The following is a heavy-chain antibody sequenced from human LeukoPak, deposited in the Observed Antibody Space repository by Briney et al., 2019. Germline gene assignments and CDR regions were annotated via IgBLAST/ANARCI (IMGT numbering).Heavy chain of an antibody. CDR3: ARLHTAMVVDAFDI. Sequence: GGSLRLSCAASGFTFSSFWMNWVRRAPGKGLEWVANIKQDGSERYYVDSVRGRFTISRDNAKKSLYLEMNSLRAEDTAVYYCARLHTAMVVDAFDIWGQGTMVTVSS. D-gene: IGHD5-18*01. V-gene: IGHV3-7*01. CDR1: GFTFSSFW. J-gene: IGHJ3*02. CDR2: IKQDGSER.